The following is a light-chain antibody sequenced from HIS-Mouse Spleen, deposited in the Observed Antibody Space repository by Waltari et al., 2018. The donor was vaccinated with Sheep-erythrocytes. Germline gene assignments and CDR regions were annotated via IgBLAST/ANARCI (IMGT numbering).Light chain of an antibody. J-gene: IGLJ1*01. Sequence: QSALTQPRSVSGSPGPSVTISCTGTSSDVGGDNSVSWYQQHPGKAPKLMIYDVSKRPSGVPDRFSGSKSGNTASLTISGLQAEDEADYYCCSYAGSYNHVFATGTKVTVL. CDR3: CSYAGSYNHV. CDR1: SSDVGGDNS. V-gene: IGLV2-11*01. CDR2: DVS.